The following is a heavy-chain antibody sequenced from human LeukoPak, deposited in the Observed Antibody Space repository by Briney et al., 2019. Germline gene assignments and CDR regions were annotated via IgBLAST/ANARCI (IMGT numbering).Heavy chain of an antibody. CDR1: GFTFSIYG. CDR3: AKAFGGYDYFDY. D-gene: IGHD5-12*01. CDR2: IRYDGSDK. V-gene: IGHV3-30*02. J-gene: IGHJ4*02. Sequence: PGGSLRLSCAASGFTFSIYGMHWVRQAPGKGLEWVGFIRYDGSDKYYADSVKGRFTMSRDNSKNTLYLQMKSLRAEDTAVYYCAKAFGGYDYFDYWGQGTLVTVSS.